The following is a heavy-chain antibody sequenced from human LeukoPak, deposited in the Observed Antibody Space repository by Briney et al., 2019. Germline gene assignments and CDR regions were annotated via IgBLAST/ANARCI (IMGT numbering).Heavy chain of an antibody. CDR1: GGSISSYY. CDR2: IYYSRST. Sequence: SETLSLTCTVSGGSISSYYWSWIRQPPGKGLEWIGYIYYSRSTNYNPSLKSRVTISVDTSKNQFSLKLSSVTAADTAVYYCAREVDTAMVTDYWGKGATVTVSS. V-gene: IGHV4-59*12. D-gene: IGHD5-18*01. J-gene: IGHJ6*04. CDR3: AREVDTAMVTDY.